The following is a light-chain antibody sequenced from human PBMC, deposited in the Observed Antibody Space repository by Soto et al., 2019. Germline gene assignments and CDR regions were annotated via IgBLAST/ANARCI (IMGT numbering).Light chain of an antibody. J-gene: IGLJ1*01. V-gene: IGLV1-51*01. CDR3: GAWDDSLNVYV. CDR1: SSNLAYNS. Sequence: QSVLTQPPSVSAAPGQDVTISCSGSSSNLAYNSLSWYQQLPGTAPKLLIYDDNKRPSGIPARFSGSKSGTSATLGITGLETGDEADYYCGAWDDSLNVYVFGSGPKLTVL. CDR2: DDN.